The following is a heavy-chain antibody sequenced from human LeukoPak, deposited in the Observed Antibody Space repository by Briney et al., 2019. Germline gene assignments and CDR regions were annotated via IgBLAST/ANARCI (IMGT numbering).Heavy chain of an antibody. V-gene: IGHV3-30-3*01. CDR1: GFSFSTYA. CDR2: ISYDGSSK. CDR3: TRMAWRSRPFDY. Sequence: GRSLRLSCAASGFSFSTYAMHWVRQAPGKGLEWVAVISYDGSSKYYADSVKGRFTISRDNSKNTMYLQMNSLGAEDTAVYYCTRMAWRSRPFDYWGQGTLVTVSS. J-gene: IGHJ4*02. D-gene: IGHD2-2*01.